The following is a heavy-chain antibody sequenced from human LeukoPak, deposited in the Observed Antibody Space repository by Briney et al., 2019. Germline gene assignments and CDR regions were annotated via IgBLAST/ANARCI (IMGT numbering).Heavy chain of an antibody. J-gene: IGHJ4*02. D-gene: IGHD3-22*01. Sequence: GGSLRLSCTVSGFTFSNAWMSWVRQAPGKGLEWVGRIKSKTDGGTTDYAAPVKGRFTTSRDDSKNTLYLQMNSLKTEDTAVYYAMYYCDSSGYYVDYWGQGTLVTVSS. V-gene: IGHV3-15*01. CDR3: MYYCDSSGYYVDY. CDR1: GFTFSNAW. CDR2: IKSKTDGGTT.